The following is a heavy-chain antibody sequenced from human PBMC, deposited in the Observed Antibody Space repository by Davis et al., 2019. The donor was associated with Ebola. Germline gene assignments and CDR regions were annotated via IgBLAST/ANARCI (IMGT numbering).Heavy chain of an antibody. V-gene: IGHV1-2*06. D-gene: IGHD6-19*01. CDR3: ASSYSSGWYVNY. Sequence: AASVKVSCKASGYTFTGNYIQWVRQAPGQGLEWMGRINPNSGGTNYAQKFQGRVTMSRDTSTSTAYMEMSRLRSDDTAVYYCASSYSSGWYVNYWGQGTLVTVSS. CDR2: INPNSGGT. J-gene: IGHJ4*02. CDR1: GYTFTGNY.